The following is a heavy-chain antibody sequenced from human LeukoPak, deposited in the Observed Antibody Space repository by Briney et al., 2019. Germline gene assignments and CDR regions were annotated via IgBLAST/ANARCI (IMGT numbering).Heavy chain of an antibody. D-gene: IGHD2-8*01. CDR1: GGSISSYY. Sequence: SETLSLTCTVSGGSISSYYWSWIRQPPGKGLEWIGYIYYSGSTNYNTSLKSRVTISVDTSKNQFSLKLSSVTAADTAVYYCARYQRCTNGVCYPVDVWGKGTTVTVSS. V-gene: IGHV4-59*12. CDR3: ARYQRCTNGVCYPVDV. CDR2: IYYSGST. J-gene: IGHJ6*04.